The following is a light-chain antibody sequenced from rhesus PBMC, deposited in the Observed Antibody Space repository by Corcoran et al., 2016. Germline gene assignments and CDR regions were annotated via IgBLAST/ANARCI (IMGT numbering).Light chain of an antibody. CDR2: EAS. Sequence: DIQMTQSPSSLSASVGDRVTITCRASQGITNDLAWYQQKPGETPKLLIYEASRLQSGIPSRFSGSGSGTDCTLTVSSLQPDEFATCYCQHYYSTPFTFGPGTKLDIK. CDR1: QGITND. J-gene: IGKJ3*01. CDR3: QHYYSTPFT. V-gene: IGKV1-25*01.